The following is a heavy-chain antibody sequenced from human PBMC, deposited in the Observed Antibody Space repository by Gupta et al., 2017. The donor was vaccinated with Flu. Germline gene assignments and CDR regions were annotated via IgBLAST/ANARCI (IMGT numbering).Heavy chain of an antibody. V-gene: IGHV3-21*01. CDR3: VRHFSDRDAFDV. CDR1: GFIFGTYF. J-gene: IGHJ3*01. Sequence: EVQLVESGGGLVTPGGSLRLSCAASGFIFGTYFISWVRQAPGKGLEWVSSISSSSSYIYYADSVKGRFTISRDNAKNSLSLQLNSLRVEDTAVYYCVRHFSDRDAFDVWGQGTMVTVFS. CDR2: ISSSSSYI. D-gene: IGHD3-22*01.